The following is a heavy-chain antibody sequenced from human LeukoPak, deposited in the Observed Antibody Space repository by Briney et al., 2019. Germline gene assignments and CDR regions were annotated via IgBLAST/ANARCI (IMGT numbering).Heavy chain of an antibody. J-gene: IGHJ6*03. CDR3: ARATRNYDYYYYMDV. V-gene: IGHV4-61*02. D-gene: IGHD1-7*01. CDR2: IYTSGST. Sequence: SETLSLTCTVSGGSISSGSNYWSWIRQPAGKGLGWIGRIYTSGSTNYNPSLKSRVTISVDTSKNQFSLKLSSVTAADTAVYYCARATRNYDYYYYMDVWGKGTTVTVSS. CDR1: GGSISSGSNY.